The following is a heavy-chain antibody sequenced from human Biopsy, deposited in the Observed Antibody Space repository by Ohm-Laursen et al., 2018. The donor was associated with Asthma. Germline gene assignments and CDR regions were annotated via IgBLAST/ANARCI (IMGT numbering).Heavy chain of an antibody. D-gene: IGHD3-22*01. CDR2: IYSGGTS. CDR3: ARGDSSNWSHYYFDY. J-gene: IGHJ4*02. CDR1: GFTFSNYA. V-gene: IGHV3-23*03. Sequence: SLRLSCSASGFTFSNYAMSWVRQAPGKGLEWVSVIYSGGTSHTADSVRGRFTIFRDYSKNTLYLQMHSLRAEDTAVYYCARGDSSNWSHYYFDYWGQGTLVTVSS.